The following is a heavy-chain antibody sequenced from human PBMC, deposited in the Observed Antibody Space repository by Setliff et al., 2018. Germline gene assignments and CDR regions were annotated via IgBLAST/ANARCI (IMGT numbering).Heavy chain of an antibody. J-gene: IGHJ4*02. D-gene: IGHD2-15*01. Sequence: PGGSLRLSCAASGFTFSSYAMTWVRQAPGKGLEWVSGISGYGSRTYYADSVKGRFTTSRDNSKNTLYLQMNSLRPEDTAVYYCARTCSGSGCYAGLESWGQGTPVTVSS. CDR1: GFTFSSYA. CDR2: ISGYGSRT. V-gene: IGHV3-23*01. CDR3: ARTCSGSGCYAGLES.